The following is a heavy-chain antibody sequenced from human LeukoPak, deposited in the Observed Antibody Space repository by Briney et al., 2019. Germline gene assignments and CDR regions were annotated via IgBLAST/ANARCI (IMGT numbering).Heavy chain of an antibody. CDR2: INPSGGST. Sequence: ASVKVSCKASGYTFTSDYMHWVRQPPGQGLEWMGIINPSGGSTSNAQKFKGRVTMTRDRSTSTVYMELSSPRSEDTAVYCCARDTHPAETELLGYWGQGTLVTVSS. V-gene: IGHV1-46*01. CDR1: GYTFTSDY. D-gene: IGHD1-26*01. CDR3: ARDTHPAETELLGY. J-gene: IGHJ4*02.